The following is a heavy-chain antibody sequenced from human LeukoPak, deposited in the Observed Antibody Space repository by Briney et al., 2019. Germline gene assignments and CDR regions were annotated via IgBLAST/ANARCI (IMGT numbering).Heavy chain of an antibody. J-gene: IGHJ4*02. CDR3: AKSSYDFWSSFDY. CDR2: ISGSGDAT. V-gene: IGHV3-23*01. D-gene: IGHD3-3*01. CDR1: GFTFSTYA. Sequence: GGSLRLSCAASGFTFSTYAMNWVRQAPGKGLEWVSIISGSGDATYYADSVKGRFTISRDNSKNTLYLQMSSLRAEDTAVYYCAKSSYDFWSSFDYWGQGTLVTVSS.